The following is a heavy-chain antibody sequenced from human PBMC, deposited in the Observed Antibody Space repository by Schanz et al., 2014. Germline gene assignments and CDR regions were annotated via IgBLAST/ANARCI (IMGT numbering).Heavy chain of an antibody. CDR2: INTKTGNP. D-gene: IGHD2-2*01. CDR1: GYSFSTYA. CDR3: ARGYCAGTSCPXXXX. V-gene: IGHV7-4-1*02. Sequence: QVHLVQSESELKNPGASVKVSCKTSGYSFSTYAMNWVRQAPGQGLEWMGWINTKTGNPTYAQGFTGRFVFSLDTSXXXXHLQITNLKAXXXXXXXCARGYCAGTSCPXXXXWGQGTLVTVSS. J-gene: IGHJ4*02.